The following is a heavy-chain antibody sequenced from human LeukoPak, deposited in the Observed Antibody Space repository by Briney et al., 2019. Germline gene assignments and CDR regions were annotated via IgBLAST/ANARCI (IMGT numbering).Heavy chain of an antibody. CDR3: ARDGVGYGSGSYYYYYGMDV. D-gene: IGHD3-10*01. J-gene: IGHJ6*02. CDR2: IYSGGST. CDR1: GFTVSSNY. Sequence: GGSLRLSCAAPGFTVSSNYMSWVRQAPGKGLEWVSVIYSGGSTYYADSVKGRFTISRHNSKNTLYLQMNSLRAEDTAVYYCARDGVGYGSGSYYYYYGMDVWGQGTTVTVSS. V-gene: IGHV3-53*04.